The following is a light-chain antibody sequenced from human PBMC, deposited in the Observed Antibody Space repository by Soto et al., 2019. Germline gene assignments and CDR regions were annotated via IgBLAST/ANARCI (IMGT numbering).Light chain of an antibody. V-gene: IGLV2-14*03. CDR2: EVS. J-gene: IGLJ2*01. CDR3: NSYTATNARV. Sequence: QSALTQPASVSGSPGQSITISCTGTSSDIGGYRFVSWYQQHPGKTPKLIIYEVSNRPSGVSNRFSGSKSGNTASLTISDLQTEDEGDYYCNSYTATNARVFGGGTKLTVL. CDR1: SSDIGGYRF.